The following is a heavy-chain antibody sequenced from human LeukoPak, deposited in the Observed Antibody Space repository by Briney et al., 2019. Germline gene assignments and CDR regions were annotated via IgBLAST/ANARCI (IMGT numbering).Heavy chain of an antibody. CDR3: ARDIYGYFDL. V-gene: IGHV3-74*01. Sequence: PGGSLRLSCAASGFSFSIYWMHWVRQAPGKGLVWVSRINSDRSSTNYADSVKGRFTISRDNAKNTLYLQMNSLRAEDTAVYYCARDIYGYFDLWGRGTLVTVSS. J-gene: IGHJ2*01. CDR2: INSDRSST. CDR1: GFSFSIYW. D-gene: IGHD3-16*01.